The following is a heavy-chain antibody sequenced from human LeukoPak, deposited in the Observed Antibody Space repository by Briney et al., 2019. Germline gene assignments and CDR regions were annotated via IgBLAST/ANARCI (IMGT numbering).Heavy chain of an antibody. Sequence: EPGGSLRLSCAASGFTFSSYAMNWVRQAPGRGLEWVSGFSGSGGTTYYADSVKGRFTISRDNSKNTLSLQVNGLRAEDTAVSYFANGNRCTSPNCLGYYYFYMDVWGKASTVTVSS. CDR3: ANGNRCTSPNCLGYYYFYMDV. CDR2: FSGSGGTT. J-gene: IGHJ6*03. V-gene: IGHV3-23*01. CDR1: GFTFSSYA. D-gene: IGHD2-8*01.